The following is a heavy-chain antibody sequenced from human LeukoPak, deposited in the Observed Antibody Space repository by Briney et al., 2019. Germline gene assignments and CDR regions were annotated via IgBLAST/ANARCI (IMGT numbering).Heavy chain of an antibody. CDR2: INPNSGGT. J-gene: IGHJ4*02. CDR1: GYTFTGYY. V-gene: IGHV1-2*02. CDR3: ARDDSSSPNSY. Sequence: ASVKVSCKASGYTFTGYYMHWARQAPGQGVEWMGWINPNSGGTNYAQKFQGRVTMTRDTSISTAYMELSRLRSDDTAVYYCARDDSSSPNSYWGQGTLVTVSS. D-gene: IGHD6-6*01.